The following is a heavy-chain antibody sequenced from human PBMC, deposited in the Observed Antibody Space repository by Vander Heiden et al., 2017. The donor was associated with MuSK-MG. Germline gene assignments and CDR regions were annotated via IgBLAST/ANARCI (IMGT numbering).Heavy chain of an antibody. CDR2: IYYSGST. CDR3: ARVLVDFWSVAQGFDP. CDR1: GGSISSGGYY. Sequence: QVQLQESGPGLVKPSQTLSLTCTVSGGSISSGGYYWSWIRQHPGKGLEWIGYIYYSGSTYYNPSLKSRVTISVDTSKNQFSLKLSSVTAADTAVYYCARVLVDFWSVAQGFDPWGQGTLVTVSS. D-gene: IGHD3-3*01. J-gene: IGHJ5*02. V-gene: IGHV4-31*03.